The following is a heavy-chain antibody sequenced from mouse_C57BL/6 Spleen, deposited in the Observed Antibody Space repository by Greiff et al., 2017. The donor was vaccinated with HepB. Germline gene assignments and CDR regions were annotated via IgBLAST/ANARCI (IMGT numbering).Heavy chain of an antibody. CDR2: ISDGGSYT. CDR3: ARELGDAMDD. V-gene: IGHV5-4*01. Sequence: EVKLVESGGGLVKPGGSLKLSCAASGFTFSSYAMSWVRQTPEKRLEWVATISDGGSYTYYPDNVKGRFTISRDNAKNNLYLQMSHLKSEDTAMYYCARELGDAMDDWGQGTSVTVSS. J-gene: IGHJ4*01. D-gene: IGHD3-3*01. CDR1: GFTFSSYA.